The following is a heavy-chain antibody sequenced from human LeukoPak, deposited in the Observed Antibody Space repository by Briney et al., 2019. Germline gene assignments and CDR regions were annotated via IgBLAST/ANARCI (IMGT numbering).Heavy chain of an antibody. Sequence: GGSLRLSCAASGFTVSTNYMNWVRQAPGKGLEWVSVVYSGGSTYYADSVKGRFTISRDNSKNTLYFQMSSLRAEDTAFYYCARGGYSSGWSRDWGQGTLVTVSS. CDR1: GFTVSTNY. J-gene: IGHJ4*02. CDR3: ARGGYSSGWSRD. V-gene: IGHV3-53*01. D-gene: IGHD6-19*01. CDR2: VYSGGST.